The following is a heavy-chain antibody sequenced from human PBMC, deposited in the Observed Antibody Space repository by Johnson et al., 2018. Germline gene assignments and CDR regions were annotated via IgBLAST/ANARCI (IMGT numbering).Heavy chain of an antibody. J-gene: IGHJ3*02. CDR3: ARDREISHDAFDI. Sequence: QVQLQESGPGLVKPSETXSLTCTVSGGSISSYYWSWIRQPPGKGLEWIGYISYSGSTNYNPSLKRRVTISVYTSKNQFSLKLGSVTAADTAVYYCARDREISHDAFDIWGQGTMVTVSS. V-gene: IGHV4-59*01. CDR2: ISYSGST. D-gene: IGHD2/OR15-2a*01. CDR1: GGSISSYY.